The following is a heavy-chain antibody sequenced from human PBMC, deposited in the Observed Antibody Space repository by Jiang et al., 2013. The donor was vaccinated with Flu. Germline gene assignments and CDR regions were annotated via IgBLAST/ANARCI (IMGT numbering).Heavy chain of an antibody. CDR2: IDPSDSYT. Sequence: QLVESGAEVKKPGESLRISCKGSGYSFTSYWISWVRQMPGKGLEWMGRIDPSDSYTNYSPSFQGHVTISADKSISTAYLQWSSLKASDTAMYYCARRGYCSGGSCYETNWFDPWGQGTLVTVSS. J-gene: IGHJ5*02. D-gene: IGHD2-15*01. V-gene: IGHV5-10-1*03. CDR3: ARRGYCSGGSCYETNWFDP. CDR1: GYSFTSYW.